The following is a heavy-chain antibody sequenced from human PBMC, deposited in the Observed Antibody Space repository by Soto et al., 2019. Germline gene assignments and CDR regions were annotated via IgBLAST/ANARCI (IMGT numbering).Heavy chain of an antibody. D-gene: IGHD2-21*01. V-gene: IGHV2-5*01. Sequence: SGPTLVNPTQALTLTCTFSGFSLNTSGVGVGWIRQPPGKALEWLALIYWNDDKRYSPPLKSRLTITKDTSKNQVVLTMTNMDPVDTATYYCAHSLVPPITIHAFDIWGQGTMVTVSS. J-gene: IGHJ3*02. CDR3: AHSLVPPITIHAFDI. CDR2: IYWNDDK. CDR1: GFSLNTSGVG.